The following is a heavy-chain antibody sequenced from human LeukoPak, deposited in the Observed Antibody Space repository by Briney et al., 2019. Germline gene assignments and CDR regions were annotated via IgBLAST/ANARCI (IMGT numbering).Heavy chain of an antibody. J-gene: IGHJ3*01. CDR3: ARISSSNWYNERGAFDV. CDR1: GGSISSYY. V-gene: IGHV4-59*01. Sequence: SETLSLTCTVSGGSISSYYWSWIRQPPGKGLEWIGYIYYSGSTNYNPSLKSRVTISVDTSKNQFSLKLRSVTAADTAVYYCARISSSNWYNERGAFDVWGQGTMVTVSS. D-gene: IGHD6-13*01. CDR2: IYYSGST.